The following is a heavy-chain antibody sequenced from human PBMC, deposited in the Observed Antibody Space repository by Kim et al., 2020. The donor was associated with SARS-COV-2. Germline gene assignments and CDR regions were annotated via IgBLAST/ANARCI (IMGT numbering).Heavy chain of an antibody. V-gene: IGHV1-69*04. D-gene: IGHD2-2*01. Sequence: SVKVSCKASGGTFSSYAISWVRQAPGQGLEWMGRIIPILGIANYAQKFQGRVTITADKSTSTAYMELSSLRSEDTAVYYCARDSPNCSSTSCYGPLYYYYMDVWGKGTTVTVSS. CDR2: IIPILGIA. CDR3: ARDSPNCSSTSCYGPLYYYYMDV. J-gene: IGHJ6*03. CDR1: GGTFSSYA.